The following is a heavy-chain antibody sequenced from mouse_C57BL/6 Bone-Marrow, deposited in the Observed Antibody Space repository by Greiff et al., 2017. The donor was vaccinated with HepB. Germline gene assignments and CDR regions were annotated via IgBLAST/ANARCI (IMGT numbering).Heavy chain of an antibody. Sequence: DVKLQESGAELVRPGASVKLSCTASGFNIKDDYMHWVKQRPEQGLEWIGWIDPENGDTEYASKFQGKATITADTSSNTAYLQLSSLTSEDTAVYYCTPITTVVAHWYFDVWGTGTTVTVSS. CDR2: IDPENGDT. CDR1: GFNIKDDY. D-gene: IGHD1-1*01. CDR3: TPITTVVAHWYFDV. J-gene: IGHJ1*03. V-gene: IGHV14-4*01.